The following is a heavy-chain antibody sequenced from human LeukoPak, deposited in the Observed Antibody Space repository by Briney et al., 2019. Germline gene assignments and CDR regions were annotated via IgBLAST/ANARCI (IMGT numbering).Heavy chain of an antibody. CDR3: AKGAASRGYTYVAN. J-gene: IGHJ4*02. CDR2: ISGSGGST. Sequence: GGSLRLSCAASAFTFRSYAMIWVRQAPGKGLEWVSGISGSGGSTYYSDSAKGRFTISRDNSNNTLYLQMNSLRAEDTAVYYCAKGAASRGYTYVANWGQGTLVAVSS. D-gene: IGHD5-18*01. CDR1: AFTFRSYA. V-gene: IGHV3-23*01.